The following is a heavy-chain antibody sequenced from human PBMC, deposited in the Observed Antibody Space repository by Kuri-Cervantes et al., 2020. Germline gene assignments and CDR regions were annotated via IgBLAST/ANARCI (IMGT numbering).Heavy chain of an antibody. J-gene: IGHJ4*02. CDR1: GYTFTGYY. Sequence: ASVKVSCKASGYTFTGYYMHWVRQAPGQGLEWMGWINPNSGGTNYAQKFQGWVTMTRDTSISTAYMELSRLRSDDTAVYYCAAVNKPGRDGYPYYFDYWGQGTLVTVSS. V-gene: IGHV1-2*04. CDR2: INPNSGGT. CDR3: AAVNKPGRDGYPYYFDY. D-gene: IGHD5-24*01.